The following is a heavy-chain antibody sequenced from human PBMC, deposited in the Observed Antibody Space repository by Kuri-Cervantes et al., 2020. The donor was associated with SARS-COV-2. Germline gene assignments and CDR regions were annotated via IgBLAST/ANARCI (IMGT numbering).Heavy chain of an antibody. V-gene: IGHV1-24*01. Sequence: ASVKVSCKVSGYTLTELSMHWVRQALGKGLEWMGGFDPEDGETIYAQKFQGRVTMTEDTSTDTAYMELSSLRSEDTAVYYCARDPPSPYCSGGSCRTDVWGQGTTVTVSS. CDR2: FDPEDGET. J-gene: IGHJ6*02. CDR1: GYTLTELS. D-gene: IGHD2-15*01. CDR3: ARDPPSPYCSGGSCRTDV.